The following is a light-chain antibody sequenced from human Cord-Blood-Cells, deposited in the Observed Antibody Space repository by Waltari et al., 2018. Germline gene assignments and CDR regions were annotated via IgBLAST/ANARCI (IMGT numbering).Light chain of an antibody. Sequence: EIVLTKSPATLSLSPGERATLSCRASQSVSSYLAWYQQKPGTAPRLLIYDASNRATGIPARFSGSGSGTDFTLTISSLEPEDFAVYYCQQRSNWPLTFGGGTKVEIK. CDR3: QQRSNWPLT. CDR1: QSVSSY. V-gene: IGKV3-11*01. J-gene: IGKJ4*01. CDR2: DAS.